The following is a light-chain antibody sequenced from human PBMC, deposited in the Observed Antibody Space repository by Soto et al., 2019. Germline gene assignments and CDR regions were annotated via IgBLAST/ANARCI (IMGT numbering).Light chain of an antibody. CDR3: SSYAGNNLI. CDR2: AVN. Sequence: QSALTQPPSAFGSPGQSVTIPCTGTSSDIGGYNYVSWYQHHPGKAPRLLIYAVNKRPSGVPDRFSGSKSGYTASLTVSGLQAEDEADYYCSSYAGNNLIFGGGTKVTVL. CDR1: SSDIGGYNY. V-gene: IGLV2-8*01. J-gene: IGLJ2*01.